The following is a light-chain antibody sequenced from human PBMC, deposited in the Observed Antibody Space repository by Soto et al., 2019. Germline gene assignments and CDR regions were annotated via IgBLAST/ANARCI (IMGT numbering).Light chain of an antibody. CDR3: SSYTSSSTWV. Sequence: QSALTQPASVSGSPGQSISISCTGTSSDVGGYNHVSWYQQHPGKAPKLLIYEVSNRPSGVSSRFSGSKSANTASLTISGLQAEDEADYYCSSYTSSSTWVFGGGTQLTVL. CDR1: SSDVGGYNH. J-gene: IGLJ7*01. CDR2: EVS. V-gene: IGLV2-14*01.